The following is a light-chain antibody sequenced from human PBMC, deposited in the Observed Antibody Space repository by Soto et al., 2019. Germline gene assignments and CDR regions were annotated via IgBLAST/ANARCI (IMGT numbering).Light chain of an antibody. V-gene: IGKV3-20*01. J-gene: IGKJ1*01. CDR3: QQTDTIPRT. CDR1: QSVSDTH. Sequence: EIVLTQSPGALSLSPGESATLSCRASQSVSDTHVAWYQQRPGQAPRLLIYDASRRDIGVPDRFIGSGSATYFTLTISSLQVEDFATYYCQQTDTIPRTFGQGTKVDVK. CDR2: DAS.